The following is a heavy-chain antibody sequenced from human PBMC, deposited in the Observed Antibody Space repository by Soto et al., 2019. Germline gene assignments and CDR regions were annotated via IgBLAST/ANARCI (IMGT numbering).Heavy chain of an antibody. CDR3: ATNPAVRGVILDY. J-gene: IGHJ4*02. Sequence: GGSLRLSCAASGFTFSSYGMHWVRQAPGKGLEWVAVIWYDGSNKYYADSVKGRFTISRDNSKNTLYLQMNSLRAEDTAVYYCATNPAVRGVILDYWGQGTLVTVSS. V-gene: IGHV3-33*01. D-gene: IGHD3-10*01. CDR2: IWYDGSNK. CDR1: GFTFSSYG.